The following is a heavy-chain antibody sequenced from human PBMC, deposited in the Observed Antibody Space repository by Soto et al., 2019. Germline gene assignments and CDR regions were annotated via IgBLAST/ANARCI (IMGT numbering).Heavy chain of an antibody. V-gene: IGHV1-69*04. D-gene: IGHD2-2*01. CDR2: IIPILGIA. CDR3: ARDQAWDQPQDIYYYYGMDV. Sequence: GASVKVSCKASGGTFSSYTISWVRQAPGQGLEWMGRIIPILGIANYAQKFQGRVTITADKSTSTAYMELSSLRSEDTAVYYCARDQAWDQPQDIYYYYGMDVWGQGTTVTVSS. CDR1: GGTFSSYT. J-gene: IGHJ6*02.